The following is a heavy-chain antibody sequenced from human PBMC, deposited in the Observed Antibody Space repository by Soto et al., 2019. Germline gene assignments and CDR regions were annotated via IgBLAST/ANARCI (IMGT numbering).Heavy chain of an antibody. CDR2: IIPILGIA. V-gene: IGHV1-69*02. D-gene: IGHD4-17*01. J-gene: IGHJ4*02. Sequence: QVQLVQSGAEVKKPGSSVKVSCKASGGTFSSYTISWVRQAPGQGLEWMGRIIPILGIATYAPKFQGRVTITADRSTSTAYMELSSLRSEDTAVYYCASRGATVTTFGGVDYWGQGTLVTVSS. CDR1: GGTFSSYT. CDR3: ASRGATVTTFGGVDY.